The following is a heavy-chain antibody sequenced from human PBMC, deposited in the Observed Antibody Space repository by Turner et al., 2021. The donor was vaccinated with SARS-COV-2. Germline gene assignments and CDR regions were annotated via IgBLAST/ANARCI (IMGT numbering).Heavy chain of an antibody. Sequence: RPAQGKRVNCGVPGFTLTPSGVGVGWIRQPPGKALEWLALIYWDDDKRYSPSLKSRLTITKDTAKKELLQFRSIMYRAEVATYQFSGSGVVFKTCYFDYWGQGTMVTVSS. CDR1: GFTLTPSGVG. CDR3: SGSGVVFKTCYFDY. CDR2: IYWDDDK. D-gene: IGHD2-15*01. J-gene: IGHJ4*03. V-gene: IGHV2-5*02.